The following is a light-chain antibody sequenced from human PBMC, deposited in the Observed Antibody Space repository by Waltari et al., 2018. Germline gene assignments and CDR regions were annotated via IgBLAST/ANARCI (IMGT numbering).Light chain of an antibody. CDR3: QERSDWRGLT. J-gene: IGKJ3*01. Sequence: EIVLTQSPATLSLSPGERAVLSCRASQSFNNYLSWYQQKPGQAPALLIYDASTRATGIEARFSGSGSGTDFTLTISSLEPEDSAVYYCQERSDWRGLTFGPGTKVDIK. CDR2: DAS. V-gene: IGKV3-11*01. CDR1: QSFNNY.